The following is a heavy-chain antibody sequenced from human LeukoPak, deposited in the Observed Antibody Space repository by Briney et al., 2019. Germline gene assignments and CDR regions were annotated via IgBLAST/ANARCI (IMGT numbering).Heavy chain of an antibody. V-gene: IGHV3-53*05. CDR3: ARTSFYYDMDV. CDR1: GSNITYNY. J-gene: IGHJ6*01. D-gene: IGHD3-16*02. CDR2: INSGVDT. Sequence: GESLRLSCAASGSNITYNYMTWVRQAPGKGREWVSLINSGVDTYYADSLKGRITVSRDTSNNPLFLQMSGLRPEDTAVYYCARTSFYYDMDVWGQGTTVTVSS.